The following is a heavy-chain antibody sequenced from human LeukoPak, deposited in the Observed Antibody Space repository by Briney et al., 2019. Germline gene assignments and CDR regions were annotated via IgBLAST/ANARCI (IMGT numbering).Heavy chain of an antibody. J-gene: IGHJ4*02. Sequence: ASVRVSCKASGYTFTDYYMHWVRQAPGQGLEWMGRINPNSGGTNYAQDFQGRVTMTKDTSISTAYMELSRLRSDDTAVYYCATLSDSSSDYWGQGTPVTVSS. CDR3: ATLSDSSSDY. CDR2: INPNSGGT. V-gene: IGHV1-2*06. D-gene: IGHD6-13*01. CDR1: GYTFTDYY.